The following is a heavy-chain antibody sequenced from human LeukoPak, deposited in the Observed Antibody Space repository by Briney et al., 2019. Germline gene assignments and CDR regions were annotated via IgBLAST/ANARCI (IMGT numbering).Heavy chain of an antibody. CDR2: IWYDGSNK. Sequence: GGSLRLSCAASGFTFSSYGMHWVRQAPGKGLEWVAVIWYDGSNKYYADSVKGRFTISRDNSKNTLYLQMNSLRAKDTAVYYCARAGVGASSDAFDIWGQGTMVTVSS. V-gene: IGHV3-33*01. CDR3: ARAGVGASSDAFDI. CDR1: GFTFSSYG. D-gene: IGHD1-26*01. J-gene: IGHJ3*02.